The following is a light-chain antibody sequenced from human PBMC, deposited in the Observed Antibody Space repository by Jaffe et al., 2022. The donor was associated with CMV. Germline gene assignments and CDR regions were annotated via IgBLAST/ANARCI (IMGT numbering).Light chain of an antibody. CDR1: SSDVGRYNY. V-gene: IGLV2-14*03. CDR2: NVN. J-gene: IGLJ1*01. Sequence: QSALTQPASVSGSPGQSITISCTGTSSDVGRYNYVSWYQHHPGKAPKLILYNVNNRPSGISIRFSGSKSGNTASLTISGLQAEDEADYFCGSYTSSSTSFVFGTETKITVL. CDR3: GSYTSSSTSFV.